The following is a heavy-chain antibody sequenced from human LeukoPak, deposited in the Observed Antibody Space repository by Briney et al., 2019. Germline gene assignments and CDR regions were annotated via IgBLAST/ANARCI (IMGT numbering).Heavy chain of an antibody. V-gene: IGHV1-69*05. Sequence: GSSVKVSCKASGGTFSSYAISWVRQAPGQGLEWMGRIIPIFGTANYAHKFQGRVTITTDESTSTAYMELSSLRSEDTAVYYCARAEVFWSGPFDYWGQGTLVTVSS. D-gene: IGHD3-3*01. CDR2: IIPIFGTA. CDR1: GGTFSSYA. J-gene: IGHJ4*02. CDR3: ARAEVFWSGPFDY.